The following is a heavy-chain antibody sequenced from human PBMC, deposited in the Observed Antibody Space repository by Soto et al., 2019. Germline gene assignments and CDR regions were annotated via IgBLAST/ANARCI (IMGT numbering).Heavy chain of an antibody. D-gene: IGHD1-1*01. CDR1: GYTFTSYG. CDR3: ARGRYGDY. V-gene: IGHV1-18*01. CDR2: ISAHNGNT. J-gene: IGHJ4*02. Sequence: QVHLVQSGAEVKKPGATVKVSCKGSGYTFTSYGITWVRQAPGQGLEWMGWISAHNGNTDYAQKLQGRVTVTRDTSTSTAYMELRSLRSDDTAVYYCARGRYGDYWGQGALVTVSS.